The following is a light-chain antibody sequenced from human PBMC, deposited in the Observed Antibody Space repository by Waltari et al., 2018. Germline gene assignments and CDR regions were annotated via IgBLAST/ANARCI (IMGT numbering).Light chain of an antibody. Sequence: DIQMTQSPSSLSASVGDRSTITCRASQSISSHLNWYQQKTGKDPKLLIYAASSLQSGFPSRFSGSGSGTDFTLTISSLQPEDFATYYCQQSYSTPRTFGQGTKLEIK. J-gene: IGKJ2*02. V-gene: IGKV1-39*01. CDR2: AAS. CDR1: QSISSH. CDR3: QQSYSTPRT.